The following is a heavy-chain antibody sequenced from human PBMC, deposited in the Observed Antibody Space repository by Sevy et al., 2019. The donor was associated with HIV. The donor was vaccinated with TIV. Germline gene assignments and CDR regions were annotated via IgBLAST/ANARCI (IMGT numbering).Heavy chain of an antibody. CDR1: GGTFTTSG. CDR3: ARGGGNGWYCFDY. V-gene: IGHV1-69*13. J-gene: IGHJ4*02. D-gene: IGHD6-19*01. Sequence: ASVKVSCKASGGTFTTSGISWVRQVPGQGLEWMGGIIPILGTTNYAQRFQDRVTITADESTKTAYMELSSLRSEDTAVDYCARGGGNGWYCFDYWGQVTSVTVSS. CDR2: IIPILGTT.